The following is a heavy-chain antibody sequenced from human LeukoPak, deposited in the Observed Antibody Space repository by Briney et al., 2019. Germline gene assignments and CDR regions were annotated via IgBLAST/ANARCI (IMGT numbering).Heavy chain of an antibody. D-gene: IGHD4-23*01. CDR2: IYSGGRT. V-gene: IGHV3-53*01. Sequence: GGSLRLSCAASGFTVSSNYMSWVRQAPGKGLEWVSFIYSGGRTYYADSVKGRFTISRDNSKNTLYLQMNSLRAEDTAVYYCASEMTTVERVDYWGQGTLVIVSS. CDR1: GFTVSSNY. J-gene: IGHJ4*02. CDR3: ASEMTTVERVDY.